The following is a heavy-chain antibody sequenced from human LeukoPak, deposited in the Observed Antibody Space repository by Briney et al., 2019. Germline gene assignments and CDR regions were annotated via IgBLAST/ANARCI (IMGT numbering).Heavy chain of an antibody. J-gene: IGHJ4*02. CDR1: GYTFTSYA. D-gene: IGHD3-22*01. V-gene: IGHV7-4-1*02. CDR2: INTNTGNP. Sequence: ASVKVSCKASGYTFTSYAMNWVRQAPGQGLEWMGWINTNTGNPTYAQGFTGRFVFSLDTSVSTAYLQISSLKAGDTAVYYCAREGGHYYDSSGYQYYFDYWGQGTLVTVSS. CDR3: AREGGHYYDSSGYQYYFDY.